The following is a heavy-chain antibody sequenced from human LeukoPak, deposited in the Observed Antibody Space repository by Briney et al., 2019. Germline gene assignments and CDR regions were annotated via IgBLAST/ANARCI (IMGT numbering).Heavy chain of an antibody. D-gene: IGHD3-3*01. Sequence: PGGSLRLSCAASGFSVSSNYMNWVRQAPGRGLEWVSTIYSGGDTYYADSVKGRFTISRDNSKNTSYLQMNSLRAEDTAVYYCARERWRMDAFYIWGQGTMVTVSS. CDR3: ARERWRMDAFYI. V-gene: IGHV3-53*01. CDR1: GFSVSSNY. J-gene: IGHJ3*02. CDR2: IYSGGDT.